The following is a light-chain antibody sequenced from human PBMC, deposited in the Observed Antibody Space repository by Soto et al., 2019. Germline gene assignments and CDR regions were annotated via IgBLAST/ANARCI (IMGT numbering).Light chain of an antibody. Sequence: DIQMTQSPSSLSASVGDRVTIICRASQNINSYLAWFQQKPGKAPKSLIYDATSLQSGVPSRFSGSGSGTDFSLTISSLQPEDAATYYCQQYERYNPSFGGGTKVDSK. CDR3: QQYERYNPS. V-gene: IGKV1-16*01. CDR2: DAT. J-gene: IGKJ4*01. CDR1: QNINSY.